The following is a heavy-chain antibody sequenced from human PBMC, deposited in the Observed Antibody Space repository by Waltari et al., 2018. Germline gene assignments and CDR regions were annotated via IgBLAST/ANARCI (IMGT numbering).Heavy chain of an antibody. CDR2: IYYSGST. CDR3: ARTGRGYSYGLGY. J-gene: IGHJ4*02. CDR1: GGSISSYY. D-gene: IGHD5-18*01. V-gene: IGHV4-59*01. Sequence: QVQLQESGPGLVKPSETLSLTCTVSGGSISSYYWSWIRQPPGKGLEWIGYIYYSGSTNYNPSLKSRVTISLATSKNQFSLKLSSVTAADTAVYYCARTGRGYSYGLGYWGQGTLVTVSS.